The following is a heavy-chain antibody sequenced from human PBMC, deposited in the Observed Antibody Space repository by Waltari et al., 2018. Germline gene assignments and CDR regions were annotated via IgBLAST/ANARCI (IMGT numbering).Heavy chain of an antibody. CDR2: INEDGNEK. D-gene: IGHD2-2*01. V-gene: IGHV3-7*02. J-gene: IGHJ4*02. Sequence: QLVESGGGLVQPGGSLRLSCVASGFTISTYWLSWVRQDPGKGGGWVAKINEDGNEKYDGESVKGRFTGTRDNAKNSLYLQMNSLRDEDTAVYYCARNHGQSSNDVYFDYWGQGTLVTVSS. CDR3: ARNHGQSSNDVYFDY. CDR1: GFTISTYW.